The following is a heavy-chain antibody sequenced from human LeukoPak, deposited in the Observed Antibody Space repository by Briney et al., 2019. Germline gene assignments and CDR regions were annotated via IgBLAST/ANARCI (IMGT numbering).Heavy chain of an antibody. Sequence: GASVKISCKASGYTFTDYYMYWVRQAPGQGPECMGVIHPSGGGTTYAQKFQGRVTLTKDTATSTVYIELSSLRSDVTAVYYCARMAMDPAMVTNFFDLWGQGTLLIVS. CDR2: IHPSGGGT. D-gene: IGHD5-18*01. CDR1: GYTFTDYY. J-gene: IGHJ4*02. V-gene: IGHV1-46*01. CDR3: ARMAMDPAMVTNFFDL.